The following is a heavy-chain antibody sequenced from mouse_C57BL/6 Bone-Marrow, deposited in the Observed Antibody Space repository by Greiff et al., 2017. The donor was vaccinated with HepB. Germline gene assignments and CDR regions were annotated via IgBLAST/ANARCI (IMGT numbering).Heavy chain of an antibody. CDR2: IYPRDGST. Sequence: LVESGPELVKPGASVKLSCKASGYTFTSYDINWVKQRPGQGLEWIGWIYPRDGSTKYNEKFKGKATLTVDTSSSTAYMELHSLTSEDSAVYFCARREVTTSFAYWGQGTLVTVSA. V-gene: IGHV1-85*01. CDR1: GYTFTSYD. CDR3: ARREVTTSFAY. J-gene: IGHJ3*01. D-gene: IGHD2-12*01.